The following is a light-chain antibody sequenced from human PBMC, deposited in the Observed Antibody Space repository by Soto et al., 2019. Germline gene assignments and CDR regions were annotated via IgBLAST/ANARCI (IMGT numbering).Light chain of an antibody. CDR1: QSVSSSY. V-gene: IGKV3-20*01. CDR3: QQCGSSPLT. CDR2: GAS. Sequence: ENVLTQFPCTLSLSPGKRATLSCRASQSVSSSYVAWYQQKPGQAPRLLIYGASSRATGIPDRFSGSGSGTDFTLTISRLEPEDFAVYYCQQCGSSPLTFGQGTKVDIK. J-gene: IGKJ1*01.